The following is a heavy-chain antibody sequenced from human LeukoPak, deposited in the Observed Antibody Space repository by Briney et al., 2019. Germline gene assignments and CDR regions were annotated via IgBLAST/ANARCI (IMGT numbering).Heavy chain of an antibody. CDR2: TNSDGSSI. J-gene: IGHJ4*02. V-gene: IGHV3-74*01. CDR3: ARDGPATLDY. Sequence: GGSLRLSCAASGFTFSDYWMHWVRQAPGKGLVWVSRTNSDGSSISYADSMKGRFTISRDNAKNTLYLQMNSLRAEDTAVYYCARDGPATLDYWGQGILVTVSS. D-gene: IGHD2-2*01. CDR1: GFTFSDYW.